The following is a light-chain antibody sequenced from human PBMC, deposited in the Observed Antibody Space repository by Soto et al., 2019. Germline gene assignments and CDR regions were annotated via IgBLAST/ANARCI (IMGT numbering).Light chain of an antibody. CDR3: QSYDNTLSASV. V-gene: IGLV1-40*01. CDR2: GSS. Sequence: QAVVTQPPSVSGAPGQRVTISCIGSSSNIGAGHVVHWYQQFPGRAPNLLIYGSSNRPSGVPDRFSGSKSGTSASLAITGLQAEDEADYYCQSYDNTLSASVFGGGTKLTVL. CDR1: SSNIGAGHV. J-gene: IGLJ2*01.